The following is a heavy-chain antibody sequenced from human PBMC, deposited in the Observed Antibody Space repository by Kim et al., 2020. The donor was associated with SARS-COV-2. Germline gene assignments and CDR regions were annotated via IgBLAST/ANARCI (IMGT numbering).Heavy chain of an antibody. Sequence: GGSLRLSCAASGFTFGDYAMHWVRQAPGKGLEWVSGISWNSGSIGYADSVKGRFTISRDNAKNSLYLQMNSLRAEDTALYYCAKPSGRFGAEHYYYGMDVWGQGTTVTVSS. CDR1: GFTFGDYA. V-gene: IGHV3-9*01. J-gene: IGHJ6*02. CDR2: ISWNSGSI. CDR3: AKPSGRFGAEHYYYGMDV. D-gene: IGHD3-10*01.